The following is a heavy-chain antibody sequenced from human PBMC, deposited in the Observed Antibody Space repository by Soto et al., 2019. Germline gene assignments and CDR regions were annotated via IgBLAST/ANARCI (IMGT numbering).Heavy chain of an antibody. Sequence: QITLKESGPTLVKPTQTLTLTCTFSGFSLSTSGVGVGWIRQPPGKALEWLALIYWDDDKRYSPSLKSRLTITKDTSKNQVVLTMTNMDPVDTATYYCVGYYDILTGYDLDYWGQGTLVPVSS. CDR2: IYWDDDK. D-gene: IGHD3-9*01. J-gene: IGHJ4*02. CDR3: VGYYDILTGYDLDY. V-gene: IGHV2-5*02. CDR1: GFSLSTSGVG.